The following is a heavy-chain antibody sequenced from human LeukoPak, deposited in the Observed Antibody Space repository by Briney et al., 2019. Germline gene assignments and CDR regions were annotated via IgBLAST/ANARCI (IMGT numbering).Heavy chain of an antibody. Sequence: SVKVSFKASGGTFISYAISWVRQAPGQGFEWMGGIIPISGTANYAQKFQGRVTITADESTSTAYMELSSLRSEDTAVYYCARDYYGSGSYYKPFDYWGQGTLVTVSS. CDR2: IIPISGTA. D-gene: IGHD3-10*01. CDR1: GGTFISYA. J-gene: IGHJ4*02. V-gene: IGHV1-69*13. CDR3: ARDYYGSGSYYKPFDY.